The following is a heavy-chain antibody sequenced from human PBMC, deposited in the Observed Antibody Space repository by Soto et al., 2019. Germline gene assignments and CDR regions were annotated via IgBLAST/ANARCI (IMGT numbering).Heavy chain of an antibody. CDR1: NASVNSGYYY. Sequence: HVQLQESGPGLVKPSETLSLTCTVSNASVNSGYYYWSWIRQPPGKELEWIAYFYYGGATSYNPSITSRVSISVDTSKSQFSLNIRSLTAADTAIYYCAGAYTSSYYPAIDYYGLDVWGQGTTVSVSS. CDR3: AGAYTSSYYPAIDYYGLDV. J-gene: IGHJ6*02. V-gene: IGHV4-61*01. CDR2: FYYGGAT. D-gene: IGHD2-2*01.